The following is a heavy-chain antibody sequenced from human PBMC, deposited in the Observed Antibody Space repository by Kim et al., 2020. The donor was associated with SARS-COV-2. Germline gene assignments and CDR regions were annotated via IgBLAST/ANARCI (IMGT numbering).Heavy chain of an antibody. CDR3: ARDPYCSGGNCRYGMDI. D-gene: IGHD2-15*01. V-gene: IGHV3-72*01. Sequence: SVKGRFTISRDDSKNSLYLQMNSLKTEDTAVYFCARDPYCSGGNCRYGMDIWGQGTTVIVSS. J-gene: IGHJ6*02.